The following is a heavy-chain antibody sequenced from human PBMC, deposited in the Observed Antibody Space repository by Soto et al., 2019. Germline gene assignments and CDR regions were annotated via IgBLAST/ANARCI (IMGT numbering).Heavy chain of an antibody. D-gene: IGHD2-8*01. CDR2: ISYDGSNK. J-gene: IGHJ4*02. V-gene: IGHV3-30*18. Sequence: GGSLRLSCAASGFTFSSYGMHWVRQAPGKGLEWVAVISYDGSNKYYADSVKGRFTISRDNSKNTLYLQMNSRRAEDTAVYYCANVLRLDYWGQGTLVTVSS. CDR3: ANVLRLDY. CDR1: GFTFSSYG.